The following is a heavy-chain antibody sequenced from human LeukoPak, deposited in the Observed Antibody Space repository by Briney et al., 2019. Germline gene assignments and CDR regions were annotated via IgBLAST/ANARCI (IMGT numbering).Heavy chain of an antibody. J-gene: IGHJ3*02. D-gene: IGHD3-10*01. V-gene: IGHV4-30-4*01. CDR2: IYYSGST. CDR1: GGSISSGDYY. Sequence: SETLSLTCTVSGGSISSGDYYWSWIRQPPGKGLGWIGYIYYSGSTYYNPSLKSRVTISVDTSKNQFSLKLSSVTAADTAVYYCARDIFLITMVRGVIITHDAFDIWGQGTMVTVSS. CDR3: ARDIFLITMVRGVIITHDAFDI.